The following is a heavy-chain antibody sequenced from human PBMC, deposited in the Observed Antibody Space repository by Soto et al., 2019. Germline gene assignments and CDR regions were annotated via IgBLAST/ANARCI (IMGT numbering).Heavy chain of an antibody. D-gene: IGHD3-3*01. Sequence: EVQLVESGGGLVKPGGSLRLSCAASGFTFSNIWMSWVRQPPGKGLEWVGRIKTNIIGGATDYAAPLKGRFIISRDDSKNTLYLQMNTLKTEDTAVYYCTALWYYTESSGYWGQGTLVTVSS. CDR3: TALWYYTESSGY. V-gene: IGHV3-15*01. CDR2: IKTNIIGGAT. J-gene: IGHJ4*02. CDR1: GFTFSNIW.